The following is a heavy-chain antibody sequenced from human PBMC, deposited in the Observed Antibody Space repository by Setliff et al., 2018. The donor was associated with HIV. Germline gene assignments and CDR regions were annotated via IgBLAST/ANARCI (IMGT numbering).Heavy chain of an antibody. CDR3: ARMYYYGSGSALPDY. V-gene: IGHV4-38-2*01. J-gene: IGHJ4*02. CDR2: MYDGGTP. D-gene: IGHD3-10*01. CDR1: GYSITSGYY. Sequence: SETLSLTCAVSGYSITSGYYWGWIRQPPGKGLEWIGNMYDGGTPHYNPSLKSRVTVSLDTSRNQFSLRLTSVTAADTAVYYCARMYYYGSGSALPDYWGQGTLVTVSS.